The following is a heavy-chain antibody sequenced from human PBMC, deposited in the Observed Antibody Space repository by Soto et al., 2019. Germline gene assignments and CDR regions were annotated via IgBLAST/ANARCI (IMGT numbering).Heavy chain of an antibody. Sequence: QVQLVQSGGEVKKPGASVKVSCKASGYTFNTYAISWVRQAPGQGLEWMGWISTYNGNTNYAQKLQDRITMTIDTSATTAYMELRSLRFDDTAVYYCARRSGSYYYGVDVWGQGTTVTVSS. CDR2: ISTYNGNT. CDR3: ARRSGSYYYGVDV. J-gene: IGHJ6*02. CDR1: GYTFNTYA. V-gene: IGHV1-18*01.